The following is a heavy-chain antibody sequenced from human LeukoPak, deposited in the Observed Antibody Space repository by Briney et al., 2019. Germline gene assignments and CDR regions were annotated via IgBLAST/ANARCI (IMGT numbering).Heavy chain of an antibody. CDR1: GFTFSSYA. V-gene: IGHV4-59*08. CDR2: IYYSGST. Sequence: GSLRLSCAASGFTFSSYAMSWVRQAPGKGLEWIGYIYYSGSTNYNPSLKSRVTISVDTSKNQFSLKLSSVTAADTAVYYCARLGSRAFDIWGQGTMVTVSS. D-gene: IGHD3-16*01. J-gene: IGHJ3*02. CDR3: ARLGSRAFDI.